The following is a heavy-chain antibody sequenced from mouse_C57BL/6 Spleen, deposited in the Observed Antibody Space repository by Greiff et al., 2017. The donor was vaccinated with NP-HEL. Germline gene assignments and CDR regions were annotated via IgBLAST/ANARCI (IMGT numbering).Heavy chain of an antibody. CDR1: GYTFTDYY. D-gene: IGHD1-1*01. CDR3: ARGYYYGSSSYFDV. J-gene: IGHJ1*03. Sequence: VQLQQSGPELVKPGASVKISCKASGYTFTDYYMNWVKQSHGKSLEWIGYINPNNGGTSYNQKFKGKATLTVNKSSSTAYMELRSLTSEDSAVYYCARGYYYGSSSYFDVWGTGTTVTVSS. CDR2: INPNNGGT. V-gene: IGHV1-22*01.